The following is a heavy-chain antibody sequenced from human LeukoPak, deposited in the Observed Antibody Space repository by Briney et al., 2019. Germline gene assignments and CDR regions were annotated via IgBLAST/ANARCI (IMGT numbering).Heavy chain of an antibody. V-gene: IGHV3-48*02. J-gene: IGHJ6*02. CDR3: ARDLVVPAALDTYYYGMDV. Sequence: GGSLRLSCAASGFTFSSYSMNWVRQAPGKGLEWVSYISSSSSTIYYADSVKGRFTISRDNAKNSLYLQMNSLRDEDTAVYYCARDLVVPAALDTYYYGMDVRGQGTTVTVSS. CDR2: ISSSSSTI. D-gene: IGHD2-2*01. CDR1: GFTFSSYS.